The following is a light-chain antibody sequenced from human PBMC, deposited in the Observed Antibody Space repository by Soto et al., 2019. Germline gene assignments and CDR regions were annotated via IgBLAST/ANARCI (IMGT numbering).Light chain of an antibody. CDR1: SSNIGSNT. J-gene: IGLJ3*02. CDR2: SNN. Sequence: QSVLTQPPSASGTPGQRVTISCSGSSSNIGSNTVNWYQQLPGTAHKLLIYSNNQRPSGVPDRFSGYKSGTSASLAISGLQSEDEADYYCATWDDSLNGWVFGGGTKLTV. CDR3: ATWDDSLNGWV. V-gene: IGLV1-44*01.